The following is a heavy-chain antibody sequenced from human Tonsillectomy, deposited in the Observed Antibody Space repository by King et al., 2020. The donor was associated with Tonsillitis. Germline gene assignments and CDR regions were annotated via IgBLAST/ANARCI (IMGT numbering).Heavy chain of an antibody. CDR2: IYYSGST. D-gene: IGHD1-26*01. CDR3: ARGRGSGRLYDY. CDR1: GGSISNYY. V-gene: IGHV4-59*01. J-gene: IGHJ4*02. Sequence: QLQESGPGLVKPSETLSLTCNVSGGSISNYYWNWIRQSPGKGLEWIGHIYYSGSTNYKPSLKSRVTISVDTSKNQFSLKLSSVTAADTAVYFCARGRGSGRLYDYWGQGTLVTVSS.